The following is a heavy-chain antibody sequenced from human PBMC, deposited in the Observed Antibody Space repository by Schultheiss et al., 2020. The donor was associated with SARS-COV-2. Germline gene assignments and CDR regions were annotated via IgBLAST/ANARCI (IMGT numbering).Heavy chain of an antibody. V-gene: IGHV4-61*01. CDR3: ARGVITMIPGRQGTYYFDY. D-gene: IGHD3-22*01. CDR1: GDSVSSGSYY. J-gene: IGHJ4*02. CDR2: IYHSGST. Sequence: SETLSLTCSVSGDSVSSGSYYWTWIRQSPGKGLEWIGEIYHSGSTNYNPSLKSRVTISVDTSKNQFSLKLSSVTAADTAVYYCARGVITMIPGRQGTYYFDYWGQGTLVTVS.